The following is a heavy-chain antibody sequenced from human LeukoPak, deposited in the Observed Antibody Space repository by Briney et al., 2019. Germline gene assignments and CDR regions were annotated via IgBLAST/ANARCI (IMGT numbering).Heavy chain of an antibody. D-gene: IGHD3-22*01. Sequence: ASVKVSCKASGYTFTSYGISWVRQAPGRGLEWMGWISAYNGNTNYAQKLQGRVTMTTDTSTSTAYMELRSLRSDDTAVYYCARDGDTYYYDSSDLFDYWGQGTLVTVSS. V-gene: IGHV1-18*01. CDR3: ARDGDTYYYDSSDLFDY. J-gene: IGHJ4*02. CDR1: GYTFTSYG. CDR2: ISAYNGNT.